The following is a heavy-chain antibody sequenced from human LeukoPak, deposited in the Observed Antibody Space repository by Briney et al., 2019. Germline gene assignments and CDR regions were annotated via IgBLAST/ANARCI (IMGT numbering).Heavy chain of an antibody. CDR1: GITFSSSS. CDR2: ISPGDYTA. Sequence: GGSLRLSCLASGITFSSSSMSWVRQAPGKGLEWVSAISPGDYTAYYADSVKGRFTVSRDNSKNTLYLQMNSLRAEDTAVYYCARDTPDYYDSSGYYTRKPFDYWGQGTLVTVSS. V-gene: IGHV3-23*01. CDR3: ARDTPDYYDSSGYYTRKPFDY. J-gene: IGHJ4*02. D-gene: IGHD3-22*01.